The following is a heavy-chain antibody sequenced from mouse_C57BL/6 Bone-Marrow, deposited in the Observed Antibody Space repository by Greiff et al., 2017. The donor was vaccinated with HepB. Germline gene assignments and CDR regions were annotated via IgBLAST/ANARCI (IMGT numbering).Heavy chain of an antibody. D-gene: IGHD1-1*01. J-gene: IGHJ3*01. CDR3: ARGCYYYGSWFAY. V-gene: IGHV5-17*01. CDR2: ISSGSSTI. Sequence: EVQLVESGGGLVKPGGSLKLSCAASGFTFSDYGMHWVRQAPEKGLEWVAYISSGSSTIYYADTVKGRFTISRDNANNTLFLQMTSLRSEDTAMYYCARGCYYYGSWFAYWGQGTLVTVSA. CDR1: GFTFSDYG.